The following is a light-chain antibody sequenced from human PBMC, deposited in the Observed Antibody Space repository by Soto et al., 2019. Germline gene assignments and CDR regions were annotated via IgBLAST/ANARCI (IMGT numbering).Light chain of an antibody. J-gene: IGKJ2*01. CDR1: QSVSSN. V-gene: IGKV3-15*01. Sequence: EIVMTQSPATLSVSPGERATLSCRASQSVSSNLAWYKQKPGQAPSLLIYGASTRATSIQARFSCSGSGTEFTLTISSLQSEDFAVYYCQQYNNWTPYTFGQGTKLEIK. CDR3: QQYNNWTPYT. CDR2: GAS.